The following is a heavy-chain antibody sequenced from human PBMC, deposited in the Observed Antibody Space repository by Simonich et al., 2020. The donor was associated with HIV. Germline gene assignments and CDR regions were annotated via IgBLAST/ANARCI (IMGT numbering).Heavy chain of an antibody. CDR1: GYNFTDYY. V-gene: IGHV1-2*02. J-gene: IGHJ3*02. D-gene: IGHD3-22*01. CDR3: ARGGAYYEGGAFDI. CDR2: INTNRCGK. Sequence: QVQLVQSGAEVKKPGASVKVSCKSSGYNFTDYYMHWVRQAPGQGLDWRGRINTNRCGKHNAQMLTGRTTMTRDTSISTAYMELGRLRSDDTAVYYCARGGAYYEGGAFDIWGQGTMVTVSS.